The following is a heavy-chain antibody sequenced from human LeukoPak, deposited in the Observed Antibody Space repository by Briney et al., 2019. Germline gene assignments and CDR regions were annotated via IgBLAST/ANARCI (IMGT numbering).Heavy chain of an antibody. CDR1: GYSFTSYW. Sequence: GESLKISCKGSGYSFTSYWIGWVRQMPGKGLEWMGIIYPGDSDTRYSPFFQGQVTISADKSISTAYLQWSSLKASDTAMYYCARPRGYCSGGSCYVKDWGQGTLVTVSS. V-gene: IGHV5-51*01. J-gene: IGHJ4*02. CDR3: ARPRGYCSGGSCYVKD. CDR2: IYPGDSDT. D-gene: IGHD2-15*01.